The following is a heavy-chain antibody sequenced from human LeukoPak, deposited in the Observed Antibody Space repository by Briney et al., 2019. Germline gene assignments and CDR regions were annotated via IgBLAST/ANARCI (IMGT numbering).Heavy chain of an antibody. Sequence: GGSLRLSCAASGFTFSRYWMHWVRQAPGEGLVWVSRINIDGSTTNYADSVKGRFTISRDNAKNTLYLQMNSLRAEDTAVYYCVSGQLDSLYYFDYWGQGTLVTVSS. J-gene: IGHJ4*02. CDR1: GFTFSRYW. CDR3: VSGQLDSLYYFDY. V-gene: IGHV3-74*01. CDR2: INIDGSTT. D-gene: IGHD1-1*01.